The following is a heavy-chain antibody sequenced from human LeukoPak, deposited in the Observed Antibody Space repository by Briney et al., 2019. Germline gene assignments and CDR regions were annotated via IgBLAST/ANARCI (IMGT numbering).Heavy chain of an antibody. Sequence: SETLSLTCTVSGGSISSYYWSWIRQPPGKGLEWIGYIYYSGSTNYNPSLKSRVTISVDTSKNQFSLRLGSVTAADTAVYYCARVTGYMIEDFFDYWGQGTLVSVPS. D-gene: IGHD3-22*01. CDR3: ARVTGYMIEDFFDY. CDR1: GGSISSYY. V-gene: IGHV4-59*01. J-gene: IGHJ4*02. CDR2: IYYSGST.